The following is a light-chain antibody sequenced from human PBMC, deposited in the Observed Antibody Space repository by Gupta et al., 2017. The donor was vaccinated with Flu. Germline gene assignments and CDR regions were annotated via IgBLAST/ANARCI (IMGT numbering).Light chain of an antibody. Sequence: SSSNVGNNYVSWYHQVPGTAPKLLIYDNGKRPSGTPDRFSGSKSGTSATLGITGLQTGDEADYYCGTWDSSLNIWVFGGGTKLTVL. J-gene: IGLJ3*02. V-gene: IGLV1-51*01. CDR1: SSNVGNNY. CDR3: GTWDSSLNIWV. CDR2: DNG.